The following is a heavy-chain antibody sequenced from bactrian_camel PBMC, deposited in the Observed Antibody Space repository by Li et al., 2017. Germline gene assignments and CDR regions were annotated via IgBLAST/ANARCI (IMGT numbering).Heavy chain of an antibody. Sequence: HVQLVESGGGSVPAGGSLRLSCAVSNEFAMLNCMGWFRQSPGKEREKVAAVDNLGRPTYSDSVKGRFSISRDSANNILYLQMDSLKLEDTAMYYCTADKFVCIQGLLWVGSPPHYGLDYWGKGTQVTVS. V-gene: IGHV3S53*01. D-gene: IGHD5*01. J-gene: IGHJ7*01. CDR2: VDNLGRP. CDR1: NEFAMLNC.